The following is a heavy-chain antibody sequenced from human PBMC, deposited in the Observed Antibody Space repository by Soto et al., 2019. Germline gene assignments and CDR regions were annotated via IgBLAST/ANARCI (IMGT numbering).Heavy chain of an antibody. CDR1: GYSFTSYW. Sequence: PGESLKISCKGSGYSFTSYWIGWVRQMPGKGLEWMGIIYPGDSDTDYSPSFQGHVTISADKSSVTAYLQWNSLKASDSAMYYCGEKVLGPSTGYFFYGRTVGAHGTTVPVSS. CDR2: IYPGDSDT. J-gene: IGHJ6*02. CDR3: GEKVLGPSTGYFFYGRTV. V-gene: IGHV5-51*01. D-gene: IGHD1-26*01.